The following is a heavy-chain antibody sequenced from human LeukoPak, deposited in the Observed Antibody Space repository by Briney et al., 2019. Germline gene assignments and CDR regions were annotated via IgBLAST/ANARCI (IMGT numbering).Heavy chain of an antibody. CDR1: GGSNSSGSYY. D-gene: IGHD3-22*01. CDR3: ARGLYYYDSSGYYNAFDY. CDR2: IYYSGST. J-gene: IGHJ4*02. Sequence: PSQTLSLTCTVSGGSNSSGSYYWSWIRQPPGKGLEWIGYIYYSGSTNYNPSLKSRVTISVDTSKNQFSLKLSSVTAADTAVYYCARGLYYYDSSGYYNAFDYWGQGTLVTVSS. V-gene: IGHV4-61*01.